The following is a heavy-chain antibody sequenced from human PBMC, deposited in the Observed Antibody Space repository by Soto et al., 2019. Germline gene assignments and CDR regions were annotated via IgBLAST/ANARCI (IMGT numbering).Heavy chain of an antibody. V-gene: IGHV1-69*02. CDR1: GGTFSSYT. J-gene: IGHJ1*01. Sequence: GASVKVSCKPSGGTFSSYTISWVRQAPGQGLEWMGRIIPILGIANYAQKFQGRVTITADKSTSTAYMELSSLRSEDTAVYYCASYHLYVDYVHWGQGTLVTVSS. CDR3: ASYHLYVDYVH. D-gene: IGHD4-17*01. CDR2: IIPILGIA.